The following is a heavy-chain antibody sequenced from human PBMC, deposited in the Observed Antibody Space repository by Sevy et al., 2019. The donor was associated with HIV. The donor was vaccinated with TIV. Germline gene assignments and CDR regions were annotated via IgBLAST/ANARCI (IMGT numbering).Heavy chain of an antibody. CDR3: ARDHVKDGDLGDYYYFAMDV. Sequence: GGSLRLSCAASGFTFSDYYMSWIRQAPGKGLEWLSYISGDGDTIYYTNSVKGRFTISRDNAKKSLYLLMNSLRAEDTAVYYCARDHVKDGDLGDYYYFAMDVWGQGTSVTVSS. D-gene: IGHD4-17*01. J-gene: IGHJ6*02. CDR1: GFTFSDYY. CDR2: ISGDGDTI. V-gene: IGHV3-11*01.